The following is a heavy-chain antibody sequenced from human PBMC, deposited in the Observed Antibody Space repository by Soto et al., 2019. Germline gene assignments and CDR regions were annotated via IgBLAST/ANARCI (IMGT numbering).Heavy chain of an antibody. CDR1: GGSIRSGGYY. CDR3: ARDRLMATAGTARHYFGLDV. V-gene: IGHV4-31*03. Sequence: SETLSLTCTVSGGSIRSGGYYWSWVRQNPRRGLEWIGNIYYSGNTYYNPSLKSRLTISVDTSKNQFSLNLSSVTAADTAVYYCARDRLMATAGTARHYFGLDVWGQGTTVTVS. D-gene: IGHD5-18*01. CDR2: IYYSGNT. J-gene: IGHJ6*02.